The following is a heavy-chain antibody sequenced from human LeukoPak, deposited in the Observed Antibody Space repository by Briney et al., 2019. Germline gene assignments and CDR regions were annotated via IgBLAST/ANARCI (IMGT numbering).Heavy chain of an antibody. V-gene: IGHV4-39*07. CDR1: GGSISSSLYY. D-gene: IGHD3-10*01. Sequence: SETLSLTCTVSGGSISSSLYYWGWIRQPPGKGLEWIGSIYYSGGTYYNPSLKSRVTISVDTSKNQFSLKLSSVTAADTAVYYCARSGYYGSGSYLPYYFDYWGQGTLVTVSS. CDR3: ARSGYYGSGSYLPYYFDY. CDR2: IYYSGGT. J-gene: IGHJ4*02.